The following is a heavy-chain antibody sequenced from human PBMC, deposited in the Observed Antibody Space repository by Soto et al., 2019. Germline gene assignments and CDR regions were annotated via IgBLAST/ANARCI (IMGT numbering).Heavy chain of an antibody. Sequence: SETLSLTCTVSGGSISSYYWSWIRQPPGKGLEWIGYIYHSGSTYYNPSLKSRVTISVDRSKNQFSLRLSSVTAADTAVYYCARTPTPWGQGTLVTVSS. J-gene: IGHJ5*02. V-gene: IGHV4-59*12. CDR1: GGSISSYY. D-gene: IGHD1-26*01. CDR2: IYHSGST. CDR3: ARTPTP.